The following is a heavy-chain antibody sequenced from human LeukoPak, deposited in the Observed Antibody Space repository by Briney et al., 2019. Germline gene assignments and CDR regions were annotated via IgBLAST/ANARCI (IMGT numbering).Heavy chain of an antibody. CDR3: AGTYDYVWGSYRYAFDI. D-gene: IGHD3-16*02. CDR1: GGSISSYY. J-gene: IGHJ3*02. CDR2: IYYSGST. Sequence: SETLSLTCTVSGGSISSYYWSWLRQPPGKGLEWIGYIYYSGSTNYNPSLKSRVTISVDTSKNQFSLKLSSVTAADTAVYYCAGTYDYVWGSYRYAFDIWGQGTMVTVSS. V-gene: IGHV4-59*01.